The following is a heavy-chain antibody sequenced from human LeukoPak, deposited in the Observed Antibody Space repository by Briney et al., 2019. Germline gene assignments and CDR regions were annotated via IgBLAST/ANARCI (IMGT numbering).Heavy chain of an antibody. CDR2: ISGSGGST. D-gene: IGHD4-17*01. J-gene: IGHJ4*02. CDR3: AKDLTVTISFLGDY. CDR1: GFTFSSYA. Sequence: GGSLRLSCAASGFTFSSYAMSWVRQAPGKGLEWVSAISGSGGSTYYADSVKGRFTISRDNSKNTLYLQMNSLRAEDTAVYYCAKDLTVTISFLGDYWGQGTLVTVSS. V-gene: IGHV3-23*01.